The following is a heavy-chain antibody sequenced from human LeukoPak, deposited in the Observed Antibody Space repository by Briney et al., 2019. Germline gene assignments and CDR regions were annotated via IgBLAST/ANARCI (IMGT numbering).Heavy chain of an antibody. Sequence: GGSLRLSCAASGFTFSNYAMYWVRQAPGRGLEYVSAISTNGGSTEYANSVKGRFTISRDNSDNRVFLQMGTLRAEDMAVYYCARGGYYDSSGSFDYWGQGILVTVSS. CDR2: ISTNGGST. V-gene: IGHV3-64*01. CDR3: ARGGYYDSSGSFDY. J-gene: IGHJ4*02. D-gene: IGHD3-22*01. CDR1: GFTFSNYA.